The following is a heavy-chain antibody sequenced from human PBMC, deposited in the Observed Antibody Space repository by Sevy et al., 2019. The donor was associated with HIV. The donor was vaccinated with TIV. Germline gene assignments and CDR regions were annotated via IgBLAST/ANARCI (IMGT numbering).Heavy chain of an antibody. D-gene: IGHD3-22*01. CDR2: ISSSSSTI. Sequence: GGSLRLSCAASGFTFSSYSMNWVRQAPGKGLEWVSYISSSSSTIYYADSVKGRFTISRGNAKNSLYLQMNSLRDEETAVYYCARSYYYDSSGYRGDAFDIWGQGTMVTVSS. CDR1: GFTFSSYS. J-gene: IGHJ3*02. V-gene: IGHV3-48*02. CDR3: ARSYYYDSSGYRGDAFDI.